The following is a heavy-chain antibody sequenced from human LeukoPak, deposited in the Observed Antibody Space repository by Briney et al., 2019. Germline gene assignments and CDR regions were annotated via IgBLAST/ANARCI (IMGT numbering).Heavy chain of an antibody. CDR1: GYTFTSYG. D-gene: IGHD1-26*01. J-gene: IGHJ1*01. CDR2: ISAYNGNT. Sequence: GASVKVSCKASGYTFTSYGISWVRQAPGQGLEWMGWISAYNGNTNYAQKLQGRVTMTTDTSTSTAYMELSSLRSEDTAVYYCATIELVGATSYFQHWGQGTLVTVSS. CDR3: ATIELVGATSYFQH. V-gene: IGHV1-18*01.